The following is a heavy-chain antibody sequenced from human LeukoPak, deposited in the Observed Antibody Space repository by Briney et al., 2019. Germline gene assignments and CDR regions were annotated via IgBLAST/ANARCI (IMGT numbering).Heavy chain of an antibody. CDR2: ISAYNGNT. CDR1: GYTFTSYG. CDR3: ARNYRILPPVVTLHYYYYYVRTF. V-gene: IGHV1-18*01. Sequence: GASVTVSCKASGYTFTSYGISWVRQAPGQGLEWMGWISAYNGNTNYAQKLQGRVTMTTDTSTSTAYMELRSLRSDDTAVYYCARNYRILPPVVTLHYYYYYVRTFWGKGPTV. D-gene: IGHD3-16*01. J-gene: IGHJ6*04.